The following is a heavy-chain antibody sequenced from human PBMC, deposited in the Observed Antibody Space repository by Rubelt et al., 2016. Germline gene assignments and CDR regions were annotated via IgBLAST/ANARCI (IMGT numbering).Heavy chain of an antibody. D-gene: IGHD6-13*01. CDR1: GFTFSNYA. Sequence: EVQLLESGGGLVQPGGSLRLSCAASGFTFSNYAMSWVRQAPGKGLEWVSSISGSGGGTYYADSVKGRFTISRDNSKNTLYLQMNSLRAEDTALYYCAKDLMLAAAPPSDYWGQGTLVTVSS. CDR2: ISGSGGGT. CDR3: AKDLMLAAAPPSDY. V-gene: IGHV3-23*01. J-gene: IGHJ4*02.